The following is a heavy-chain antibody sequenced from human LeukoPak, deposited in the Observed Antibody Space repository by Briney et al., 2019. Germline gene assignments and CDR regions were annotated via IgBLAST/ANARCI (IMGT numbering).Heavy chain of an antibody. CDR3: ARLSVSLHYGSGSPPL. J-gene: IGHJ4*02. Sequence: KPSETLSLTCTVSGGSISSYYWSWIRQPPGKGLEWIGYIYYSGSTNYNPSLKSRVTISVDTSKNQFSLKLSSVTAADTAVYYCARLSVSLHYGSGSPPLWGQGTLVTVSS. V-gene: IGHV4-59*08. D-gene: IGHD3-10*01. CDR2: IYYSGST. CDR1: GGSISSYY.